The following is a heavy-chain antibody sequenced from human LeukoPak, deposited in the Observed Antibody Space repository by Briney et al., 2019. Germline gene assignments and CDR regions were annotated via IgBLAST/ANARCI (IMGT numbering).Heavy chain of an antibody. Sequence: GGSLRLSCAASGFSFSNYGMHWVRQGPGKGLEWIAMIRYDGSNTYYADSVKGRFTFSRDNSKNTLYLQMNNLRPEDTAVYYCAKRGDYWSGVYTTSLDSWGQGTRVIVSS. V-gene: IGHV3-30*02. J-gene: IGHJ4*02. D-gene: IGHD3-3*01. CDR1: GFSFSNYG. CDR3: AKRGDYWSGVYTTSLDS. CDR2: IRYDGSNT.